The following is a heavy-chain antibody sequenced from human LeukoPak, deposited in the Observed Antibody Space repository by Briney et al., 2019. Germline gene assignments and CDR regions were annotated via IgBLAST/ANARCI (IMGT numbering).Heavy chain of an antibody. V-gene: IGHV4-59*08. CDR3: ARNPYGSGNYYSVDY. CDR2: IYYSGTT. Sequence: SETLSLTCTVSNNSITNYYWSWIRQPPGKGLEWIGYIYYSGTTNYNPSLKSRVTISADTSKNHFSLTLNSVTAADTAVYYCARNPYGSGNYYSVDYWGQGTLVTVSS. D-gene: IGHD3-10*01. J-gene: IGHJ4*02. CDR1: NNSITNYY.